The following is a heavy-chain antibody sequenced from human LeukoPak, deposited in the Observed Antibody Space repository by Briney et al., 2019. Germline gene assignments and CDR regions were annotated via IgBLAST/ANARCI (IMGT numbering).Heavy chain of an antibody. D-gene: IGHD6-13*01. CDR1: GDTFSSYS. V-gene: IGHV1-69*01. J-gene: IGHJ6*03. CDR2: IIPIFNTT. CDR3: ARGSSWYYYYYYMDI. Sequence: GSSVKVSCKASGDTFSSYSIAWVRQAPGQGLEWMGDIIPIFNTTNYAQNFQGRVTITADESTSTAYMELSGLRSDDTALYFCARGSSWYYYYYYMDIWGKGTTVTISS.